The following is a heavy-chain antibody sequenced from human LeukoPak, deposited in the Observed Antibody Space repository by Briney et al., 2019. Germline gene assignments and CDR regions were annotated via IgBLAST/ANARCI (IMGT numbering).Heavy chain of an antibody. Sequence: PGRSLRLSCAASGFTFSSYAMHWVRQAPGKGLEWVAVISYDGSNKYYADSVKGRFTISRDNSKNTLYLQMNSLRAEDTAVYYCAKGPSSSWYPTFDYWGQGTLVTVSS. CDR2: ISYDGSNK. D-gene: IGHD6-13*01. CDR1: GFTFSSYA. V-gene: IGHV3-30-3*01. J-gene: IGHJ4*02. CDR3: AKGPSSSWYPTFDY.